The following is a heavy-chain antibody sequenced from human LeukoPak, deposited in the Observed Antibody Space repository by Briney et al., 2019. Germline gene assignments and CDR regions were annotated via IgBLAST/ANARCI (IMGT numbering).Heavy chain of an antibody. J-gene: IGHJ4*02. D-gene: IGHD3-16*01. CDR2: VYYSGTT. CDR3: ARDGGIPYYFDF. CDR1: GDSLSGYY. Sequence: PSETLSLTCTVSGDSLSGYYWSWIRQPPGKGPEWIGNVYYSGTTNYNPSLKSRVTISVDTSKNQFSLNLTSVTAADTAVYYCARDGGIPYYFDFWGQGTLVTVSS. V-gene: IGHV4-59*01.